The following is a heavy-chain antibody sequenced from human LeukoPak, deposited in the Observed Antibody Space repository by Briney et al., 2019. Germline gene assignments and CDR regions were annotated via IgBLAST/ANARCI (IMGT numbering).Heavy chain of an antibody. CDR1: GFTFSSYA. Sequence: PGGSLRPSCAASGFTFSSYAMSWVRQAPGEGLEWVSAISGSGGSTYYADAMKGRFTISRDNSKNTLYLQMNSLRAEDTAVYYCAREGYDSPDYWGQGTLVTVSS. J-gene: IGHJ4*02. V-gene: IGHV3-23*01. D-gene: IGHD5-12*01. CDR2: ISGSGGST. CDR3: AREGYDSPDY.